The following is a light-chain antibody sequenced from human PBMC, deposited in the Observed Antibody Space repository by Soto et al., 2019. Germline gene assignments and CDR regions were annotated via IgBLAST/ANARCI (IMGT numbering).Light chain of an antibody. CDR2: EVS. CDR1: SSDVGGYNY. V-gene: IGLV2-14*01. Sequence: QSALTQPASVSGSPGQSITISCTGTSSDVGGYNYVSWYQQHPGKAPKLMIYEVSNRPSGASNRFSGSKSGNTASLTISGLQAEDEADYYCSSYTSSSKVVFGGGTKLTVL. J-gene: IGLJ2*01. CDR3: SSYTSSSKVV.